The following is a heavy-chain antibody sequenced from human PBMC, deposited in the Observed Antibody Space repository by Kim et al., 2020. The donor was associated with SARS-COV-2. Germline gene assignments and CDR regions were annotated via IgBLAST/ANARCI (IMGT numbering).Heavy chain of an antibody. Sequence: SETLSLTCTVSGGSISSYYWSWIRQPPGKGLEWIGYIYYSGSTNYNPSLKSRVTISVDTSKNQFSLKLSSVTAADTAVYYCARQWAGSVYYYGMDVWGQGTTVTVSS. J-gene: IGHJ6*02. D-gene: IGHD3-10*01. CDR2: IYYSGST. V-gene: IGHV4-59*08. CDR1: GGSISSYY. CDR3: ARQWAGSVYYYGMDV.